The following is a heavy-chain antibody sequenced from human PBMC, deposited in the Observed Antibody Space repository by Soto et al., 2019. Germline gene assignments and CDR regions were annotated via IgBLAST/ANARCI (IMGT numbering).Heavy chain of an antibody. CDR1: DGSISRSTFY. J-gene: IGHJ4*02. D-gene: IGHD3-22*01. CDR3: VRHLYSGESSGYYGY. V-gene: IGHV4-39*01. CDR2: VHYTGST. Sequence: PSETLSLTCTVSDGSISRSTFYWGWIRQPPGKGLEGIGSVHYTGSTYYNPSLKSRVTMSVDSSKNHLSLKVSAVTAADTAVYYCVRHLYSGESSGYYGYWGQGALVTVSS.